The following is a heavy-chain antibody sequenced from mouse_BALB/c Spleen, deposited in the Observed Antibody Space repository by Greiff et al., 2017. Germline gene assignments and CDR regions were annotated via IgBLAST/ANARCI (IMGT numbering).Heavy chain of an antibody. Sequence: EVMLVESGGGLVKPGGSLKLSCAASGFTFSDYYMYWVRQTPEKRLEWVATISDGGSYTYYPDSVKGRFTISRDNAKNNLYLQMSSLKSEDTAMYYCARDGAYGFAMDYWGQGTSVTVSS. D-gene: IGHD2-10*02. CDR3: ARDGAYGFAMDY. V-gene: IGHV5-4*02. CDR2: ISDGGSYT. CDR1: GFTFSDYY. J-gene: IGHJ4*01.